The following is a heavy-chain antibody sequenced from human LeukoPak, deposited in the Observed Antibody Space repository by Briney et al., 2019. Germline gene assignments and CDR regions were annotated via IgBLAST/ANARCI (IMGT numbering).Heavy chain of an antibody. J-gene: IGHJ6*03. CDR1: GFTFSSYS. Sequence: GGSLRLSCAASGFTFSSYSMNWVRQAPGKGLEWVSSISSSSSYIYYADSVKGRFTISRDNAKNSLYLQMNSLRAEDTAVYYCARLQKDYYYYYYMDVWGKGTTVTISS. CDR3: ARLQKDYYYYYYMDV. V-gene: IGHV3-21*01. CDR2: ISSSSSYI.